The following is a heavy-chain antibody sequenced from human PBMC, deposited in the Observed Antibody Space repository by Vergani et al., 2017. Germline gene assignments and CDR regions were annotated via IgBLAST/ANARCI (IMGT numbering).Heavy chain of an antibody. CDR1: GGTFSSYT. D-gene: IGHD2-2*01. V-gene: IGHV1-69*02. J-gene: IGHJ5*02. CDR3: ARAYGYCSSTSCYEGKNWFDP. CDR2: IIPILGIA. Sequence: QVKLVHSGAEVKKPGSSVKVSCQASGGTFSSYTIIWVRQAPGQGLEWMGRIIPILGIANYAQKFQGIVTITADKSTSTAYMGLSSLRSEDTAVYYCARAYGYCSSTSCYEGKNWFDPWGQGTLVTVSS.